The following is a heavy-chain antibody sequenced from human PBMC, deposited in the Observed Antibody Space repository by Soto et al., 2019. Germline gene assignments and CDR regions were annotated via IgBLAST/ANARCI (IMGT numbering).Heavy chain of an antibody. CDR2: ISAYNGNT. Sequence: GASVKVSCNASGYTFTSYGISCVRQAPGQGREWMGWISAYNGNTNYAQKSQSRVTMTTDTSTSTAYMELRSLRSDDTAVYYCARDGYYDSSADGDAFDIWGQGTMVTVSS. D-gene: IGHD3-22*01. J-gene: IGHJ3*02. CDR1: GYTFTSYG. CDR3: ARDGYYDSSADGDAFDI. V-gene: IGHV1-18*01.